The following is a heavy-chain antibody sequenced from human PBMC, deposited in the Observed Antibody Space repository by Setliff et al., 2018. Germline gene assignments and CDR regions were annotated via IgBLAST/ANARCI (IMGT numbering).Heavy chain of an antibody. J-gene: IGHJ4*02. V-gene: IGHV3-43D*03. D-gene: IGHD3-22*01. Sequence: LRLSCAASGFTFDDYAMHWVRQAPGKGLEWVSLISWDGGSTYYADSVKGRFTISRDNSKNSLYLQMNSLRAEDTALYYCAKDMGDSSGYLDYWGQGTLVTVSS. CDR2: ISWDGGST. CDR1: GFTFDDYA. CDR3: AKDMGDSSGYLDY.